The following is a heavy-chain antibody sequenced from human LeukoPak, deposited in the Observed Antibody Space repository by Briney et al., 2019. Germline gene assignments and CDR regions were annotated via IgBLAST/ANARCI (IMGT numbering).Heavy chain of an antibody. CDR2: ISGNNGNG. V-gene: IGHV1-18*01. CDR3: ATAGGSSGYYYDFDY. CDR1: GDIFSNYG. J-gene: IGHJ4*02. D-gene: IGHD3-22*01. Sequence: GASVKVSCKAFGDIFSNYGIAWVRQAPGQGLEWIGWISGNNGNGNKAQKFQGRVTMTEDTSTDTAYMELSSLRSEDTAVYYCATAGGSSGYYYDFDYWGQGTPVTVSS.